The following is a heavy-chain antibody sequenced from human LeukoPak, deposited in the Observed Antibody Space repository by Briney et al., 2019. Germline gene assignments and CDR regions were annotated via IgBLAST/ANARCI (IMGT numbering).Heavy chain of an antibody. V-gene: IGHV4-31*03. Sequence: SETLSLTCTVSGGSISSGGYYWSWIRQHPGKGLEWIGYIYYSGSTYYNPSLKSRVTISVDTSKNQFSLKLSSVTAADTAVYYCARPYYYDSSGYYDWYFDLWGRGTLVTVSS. CDR3: ARPYYYDSSGYYDWYFDL. CDR2: IYYSGST. CDR1: GGSISSGGYY. D-gene: IGHD3-22*01. J-gene: IGHJ2*01.